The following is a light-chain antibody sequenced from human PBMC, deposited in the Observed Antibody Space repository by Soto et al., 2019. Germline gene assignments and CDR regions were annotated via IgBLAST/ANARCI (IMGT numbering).Light chain of an antibody. CDR1: QSINDW. V-gene: IGKV1-5*03. Sequence: DIQMTQSPSTLSASVGDRVTITCRASQSINDWLAWYQQKPGKDPKLLIYKSSSLQSGVPSRFSGSGSGTEFTLTITSLQPEDFAIYYCQPYNNWPLTFGGGTKVESK. CDR3: QPYNNWPLT. CDR2: KSS. J-gene: IGKJ4*01.